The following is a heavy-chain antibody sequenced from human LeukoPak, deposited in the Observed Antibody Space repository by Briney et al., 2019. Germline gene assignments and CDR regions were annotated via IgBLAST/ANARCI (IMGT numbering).Heavy chain of an antibody. D-gene: IGHD5-24*01. J-gene: IGHJ4*02. CDR1: GGSISSYY. CDR3: ARQSGYNKFDY. CDR2: IYYSGST. Sequence: SETLSLTCTVSGGSISSYYWSWIRQPPGKGLEWIGSIYYSGSTYYNPSLKSRVTISVDTSKNQFSLKLSSVTAADTAVYYCARQSGYNKFDYWGQGTLVTVSS. V-gene: IGHV4-59*05.